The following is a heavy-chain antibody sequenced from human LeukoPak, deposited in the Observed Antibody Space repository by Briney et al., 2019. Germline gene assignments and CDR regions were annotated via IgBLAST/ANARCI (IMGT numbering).Heavy chain of an antibody. Sequence: GGSLRLSCAASGFTFSSYAMSWVRQAPGKGLEWVSSISSSSSYIYYADSVKGRFTISRDNAKNSLYLQMNSLRAEDTAVYYCARDSRAGPPFDYWGQGTLVTVSS. J-gene: IGHJ4*02. D-gene: IGHD6-19*01. CDR2: ISSSSSYI. V-gene: IGHV3-21*01. CDR1: GFTFSSYA. CDR3: ARDSRAGPPFDY.